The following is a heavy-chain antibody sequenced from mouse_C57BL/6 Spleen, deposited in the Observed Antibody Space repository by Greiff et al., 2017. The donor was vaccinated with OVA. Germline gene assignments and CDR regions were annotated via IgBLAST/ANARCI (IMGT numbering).Heavy chain of an antibody. V-gene: IGHV1-80*01. CDR1: GYAFSSYW. Sequence: QVHVKQSGAELVKPGASVKISCKASGYAFSSYWMNWVKQRPGKGLEWIGQIYPGDGDTNYNGKFKGKATLTADKSSSTAYMQLSSLTSEDSAVYFCARSYYYGSTYFDYWGQGTTLTVSS. CDR3: ARSYYYGSTYFDY. CDR2: IYPGDGDT. J-gene: IGHJ2*01. D-gene: IGHD1-1*01.